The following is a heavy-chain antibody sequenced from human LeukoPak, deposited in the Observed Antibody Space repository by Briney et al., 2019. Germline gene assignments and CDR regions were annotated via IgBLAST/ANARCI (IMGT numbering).Heavy chain of an antibody. V-gene: IGHV1-69*05. CDR3: VRDRGGSYSGNWIDP. Sequence: SVKVSCKASGGTFGTYAISWVRQAPGQGLEWMGEVIPIFGSANYAQRFQGRVTITTDESTSTAYMELSSLRSEDTAVYYCVRDRGGSYSGNWIDPWGQGTLVTVSS. CDR1: GGTFGTYA. J-gene: IGHJ5*02. D-gene: IGHD1-26*01. CDR2: VIPIFGSA.